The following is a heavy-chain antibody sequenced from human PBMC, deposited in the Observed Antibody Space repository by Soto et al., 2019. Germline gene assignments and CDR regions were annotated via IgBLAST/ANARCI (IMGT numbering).Heavy chain of an antibody. CDR2: IYYSGST. D-gene: IGHD6-6*01. J-gene: IGHJ6*02. CDR1: GGSISSGGYY. V-gene: IGHV4-31*03. CDR3: ARGPERSSSSYYGMDV. Sequence: SETLSLTCTVSGGSISSGGYYWSWIRQHPGKGLEWIGYIYYSGSTYYNPSLKSRVTISVDTSKNQFPLKLSSVTAADTAVYYCARGPERSSSSYYGMDVWGQGTTVTVSS.